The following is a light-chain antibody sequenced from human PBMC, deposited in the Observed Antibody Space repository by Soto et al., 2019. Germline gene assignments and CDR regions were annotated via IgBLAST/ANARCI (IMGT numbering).Light chain of an antibody. J-gene: IGKJ1*01. V-gene: IGKV3-20*01. CDR2: GAS. CDR1: QSVSSSY. Sequence: EIVLSQSPGTLSLSPGERATLSCRASQSVSSSYLAWYQQIPGQAPRLLIYGASSSATVIPDRFSGSWSGTDFTLAISRLEPEDVAVYYCQQFGTSPKTFGQVTNVDI. CDR3: QQFGTSPKT.